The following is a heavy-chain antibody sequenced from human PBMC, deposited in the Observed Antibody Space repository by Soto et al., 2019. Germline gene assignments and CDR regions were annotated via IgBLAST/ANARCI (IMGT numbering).Heavy chain of an antibody. J-gene: IGHJ6*02. D-gene: IGHD3-10*01. CDR3: ARDGGVLLWFGESGDYYGMDV. Sequence: GGSLRLSCAASGFTFSSYWMSWVRQAPGKGLEWVANIKQDGSEKYYVDPVKGRFTISRDNAKNSLYLQMNSLRAEDTAVYYCARDGGVLLWFGESGDYYGMDVWGQGTTVTVSS. V-gene: IGHV3-7*01. CDR1: GFTFSSYW. CDR2: IKQDGSEK.